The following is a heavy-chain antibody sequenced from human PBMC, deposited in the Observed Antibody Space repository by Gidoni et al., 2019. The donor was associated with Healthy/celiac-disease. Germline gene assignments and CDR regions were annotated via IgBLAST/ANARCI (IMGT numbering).Heavy chain of an antibody. CDR1: GYTFNGYY. CDR3: ARGLSPNYDILTGYGYGMDV. D-gene: IGHD3-9*01. J-gene: IGHJ6*02. V-gene: IGHV1-2*04. Sequence: QVQLVQSGAEVKKPGASVKVPCKASGYTFNGYYMHWVRQAPGQGLEWMGWINPNSGGTNYAQKFQGWVTMTRDTSISTAYMELSRLRSDDTAVYYCARGLSPNYDILTGYGYGMDVWGQGTTVTVSS. CDR2: INPNSGGT.